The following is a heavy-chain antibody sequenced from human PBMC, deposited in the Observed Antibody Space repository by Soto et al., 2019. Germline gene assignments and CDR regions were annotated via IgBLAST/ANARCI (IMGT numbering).Heavy chain of an antibody. D-gene: IGHD3-3*01. V-gene: IGHV3-21*01. J-gene: IGHJ6*03. CDR2: ISSSSSYI. CDR1: GFTFSSYS. Sequence: EVQLVESGGGLVKPGGSLRLSCAASGFTFSSYSMNWVRQAPGKGLEWVSSISSSSSYIYYADSVKGRFTISRDNAKNSLYLRRNGLRAEDTGVNYCARGESDFWSGYYRYYSYYYMDVWGNGTPVTVSS. CDR3: ARGESDFWSGYYRYYSYYYMDV.